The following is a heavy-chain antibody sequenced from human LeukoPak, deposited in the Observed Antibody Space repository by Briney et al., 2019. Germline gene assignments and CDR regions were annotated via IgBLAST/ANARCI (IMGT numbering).Heavy chain of an antibody. CDR1: GGCFSGYY. Sequence: PSETLSLTCAVYGGCFSGYYWSWIRQPPGKGLEWIGEINHSGRTNYNPSLKSRVTISVDTSKNQFSLKLSSVTAADTAVYYCARVYYSNSYDYWYFDLWGRGTLVTVSS. CDR2: INHSGRT. V-gene: IGHV4-34*01. J-gene: IGHJ2*01. CDR3: ARVYYSNSYDYWYFDL. D-gene: IGHD6-13*01.